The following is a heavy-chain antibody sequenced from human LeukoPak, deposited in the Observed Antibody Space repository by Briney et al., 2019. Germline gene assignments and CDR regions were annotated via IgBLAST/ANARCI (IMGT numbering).Heavy chain of an antibody. J-gene: IGHJ5*02. V-gene: IGHV4-38-2*02. Sequence: SETLSLTCTVSGYSISSGYYWGWIRQPPGKGLEWIGSIYHSGSTYYNPSLKSRVTISVDTSKNQFSLKLSSVTAADTAVYYCARVRYHNRAARPRYWFDPWGQGTLVTVSS. CDR2: IYHSGST. D-gene: IGHD6-6*01. CDR3: ARVRYHNRAARPRYWFDP. CDR1: GYSISSGYY.